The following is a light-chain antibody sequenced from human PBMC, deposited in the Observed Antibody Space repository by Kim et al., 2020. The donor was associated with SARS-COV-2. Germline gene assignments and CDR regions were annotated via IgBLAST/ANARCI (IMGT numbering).Light chain of an antibody. CDR2: GAS. J-gene: IGKJ1*01. V-gene: IGKV3-20*01. Sequence: LSPGERANLSCRASQSVSSSYLAWYQQKPGQAPRLLIYGASSRATGIPDRFSGSGSGTDFTLTISRLEPEDFAVYYCQQYGSSRTFGQGTKVDIK. CDR1: QSVSSSY. CDR3: QQYGSSRT.